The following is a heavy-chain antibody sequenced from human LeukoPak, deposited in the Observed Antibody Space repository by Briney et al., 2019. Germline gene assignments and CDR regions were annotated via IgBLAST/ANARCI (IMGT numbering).Heavy chain of an antibody. CDR2: INPSGGST. CDR1: GYTFTSYY. Sequence: ASVKVSCKASGYTFTSYYMHWVRQAPGQGLEWMGIINPSGGSTSYAQKFQGRVTMTRDTSTSTVYMELSSLRSEDTAVYYCARDILPILPYYDSSGSNWFDPWGQGTLVTVSS. CDR3: ARDILPILPYYDSSGSNWFDP. V-gene: IGHV1-46*01. D-gene: IGHD3-22*01. J-gene: IGHJ5*02.